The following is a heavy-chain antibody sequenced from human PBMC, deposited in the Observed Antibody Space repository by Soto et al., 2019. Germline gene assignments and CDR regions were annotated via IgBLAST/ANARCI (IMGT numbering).Heavy chain of an antibody. CDR1: GASISRGDYY. D-gene: IGHD3-3*01. CDR3: ARWWSGSRQGFDP. V-gene: IGHV4-31*03. CDR2: IYYSGST. J-gene: IGHJ5*02. Sequence: QVQLQESGPGLVKPSQTLSLTCIFPGASISRGDYYWSWIRQHPGKGLEWIGYIYYSGSTYYNPSLKSRVTISVDTSKNQFSLKLSSVTAADTAVYYCARWWSGSRQGFDPWGQGTLVTVSS.